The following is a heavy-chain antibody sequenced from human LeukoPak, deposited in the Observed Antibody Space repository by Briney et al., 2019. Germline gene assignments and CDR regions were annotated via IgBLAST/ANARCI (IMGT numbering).Heavy chain of an antibody. CDR2: TSYDGSNK. J-gene: IGHJ4*02. CDR1: GFTFRSYG. V-gene: IGHV3-30*18. Sequence: GGSLRLSCAASGFTFRSYGMHWVRQAPGKGLEWVAVTSYDGSNKYYADSVKGRFTISRDNSKNTLYLQMNSLRAEDTAVYFCAKDLRSYSQSYFDYWGQGTLVTVSS. CDR3: AKDLRSYSQSYFDY. D-gene: IGHD1-26*01.